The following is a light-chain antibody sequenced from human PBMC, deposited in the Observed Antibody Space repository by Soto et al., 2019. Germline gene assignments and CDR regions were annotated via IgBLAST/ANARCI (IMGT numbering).Light chain of an antibody. CDR2: GAS. Sequence: EIVMTQSPATLSVSPGERATLSRRASQSVSSDLAWYQQKPGQAPRLLIYGASTRATGIPATFSGSGSGTEFTLTITSLQSEDFAVYYCQQYNEWPLTFGGGTKVDI. J-gene: IGKJ4*01. V-gene: IGKV3-15*01. CDR1: QSVSSD. CDR3: QQYNEWPLT.